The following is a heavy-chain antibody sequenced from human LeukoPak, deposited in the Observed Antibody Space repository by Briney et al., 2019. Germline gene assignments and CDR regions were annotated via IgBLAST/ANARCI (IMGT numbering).Heavy chain of an antibody. CDR1: GFIFSNYA. V-gene: IGHV3-30*04. CDR3: VRQDCSGGSCYLDS. CDR2: ISYHGKDQ. J-gene: IGHJ4*02. D-gene: IGHD2-15*01. Sequence: GGSLRLSCAASGFIFSNYAMHWVRQAPGKGLDWVAVISYHGKDQYYADSVKGRFTISRDYSKNTLDLQMNSLRTEDTAVYYCVRQDCSGGSCYLDSWGQGTLVTVSS.